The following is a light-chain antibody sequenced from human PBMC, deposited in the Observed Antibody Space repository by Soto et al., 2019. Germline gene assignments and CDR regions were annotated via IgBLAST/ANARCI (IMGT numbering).Light chain of an antibody. CDR2: GAS. CDR3: QHYGSSSWT. CDR1: QRVSSSY. Sequence: PVARATLSCRASQRVSSSYLAWYQQKPGQAPRLLIYGASSRATGIPDRFSGSGSGTDFTLTISRLEPEDFAVYYCQHYGSSSWTFGQGTKVDIK. V-gene: IGKV3-20*01. J-gene: IGKJ1*01.